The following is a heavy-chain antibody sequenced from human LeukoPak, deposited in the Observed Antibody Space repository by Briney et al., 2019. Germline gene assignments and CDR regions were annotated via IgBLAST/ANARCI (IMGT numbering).Heavy chain of an antibody. CDR1: GFTFSSYG. V-gene: IGHV3-33*06. J-gene: IGHJ4*02. CDR3: AKTGSSGWSTEAPYYFDY. D-gene: IGHD6-19*01. Sequence: GGSLRLSCVASGFTFSSYGMLWVRQAPGKGLEWVAVIWYDGSNKYYADSVKGRFTISRDNSKNTLYLQMNSLRAEDTAVYYCAKTGSSGWSTEAPYYFDYWGQGTLVTVSS. CDR2: IWYDGSNK.